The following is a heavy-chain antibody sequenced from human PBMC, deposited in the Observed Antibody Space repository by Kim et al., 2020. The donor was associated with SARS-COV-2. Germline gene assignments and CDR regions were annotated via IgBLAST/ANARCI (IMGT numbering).Heavy chain of an antibody. V-gene: IGHV3-23*03. D-gene: IGHD3-22*01. CDR3: AKGSTGGYYYYPDY. Sequence: ADAVKGRFTISRDNSKNTLYLQMNSLRAEDTAVYYCAKGSTGGYYYYPDYWGQGTLVTVSS. J-gene: IGHJ4*02.